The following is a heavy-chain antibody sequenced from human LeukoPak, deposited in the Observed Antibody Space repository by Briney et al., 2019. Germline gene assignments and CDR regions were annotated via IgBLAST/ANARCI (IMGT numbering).Heavy chain of an antibody. CDR2: INSDGSTT. Sequence: GGSLRLSCAASGFTFSSHWMHWVRQAPGKGLAWVSRINSDGSTTTYADSVKGRFTISRDNAKNTLYLQMNSLRAEDTAVYYCARVCIGCYSKDYWGQGTLVSVSS. J-gene: IGHJ4*02. CDR3: ARVCIGCYSKDY. V-gene: IGHV3-74*03. D-gene: IGHD2-15*01. CDR1: GFTFSSHW.